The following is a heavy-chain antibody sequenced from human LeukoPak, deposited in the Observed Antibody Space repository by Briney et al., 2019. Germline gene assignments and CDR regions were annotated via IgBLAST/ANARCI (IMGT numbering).Heavy chain of an antibody. Sequence: PGGSLRLSCAASGFTFSSYGMSWVRQAPGKGLEWVSAISGSGGSTYYADSVKGRFTISRDNSKNTLYLQMNSLRAEDTAVYYCAKAYGSSGYYQLPIDFWGQGTLVTVSS. J-gene: IGHJ4*02. CDR1: GFTFSSYG. CDR3: AKAYGSSGYYQLPIDF. D-gene: IGHD3-22*01. CDR2: ISGSGGST. V-gene: IGHV3-23*01.